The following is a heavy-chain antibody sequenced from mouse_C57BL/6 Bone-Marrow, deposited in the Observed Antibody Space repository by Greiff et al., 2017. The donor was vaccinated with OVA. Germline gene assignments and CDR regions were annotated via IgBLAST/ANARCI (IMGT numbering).Heavy chain of an antibody. V-gene: IGHV1-55*01. CDR1: GYTFTSYW. Sequence: QVQLKQPGAELVKPGASVKMSCKASGYTFTSYWLTWVKPRPGQGLEWIGDIYPGSGSTNYNEKFKSKATLTVDTSSSTAYMQLSSLTSEDSAVYYCARRYAFYWYFDVWGTGTTVTVSS. D-gene: IGHD2-12*01. CDR2: IYPGSGST. J-gene: IGHJ1*03. CDR3: ARRYAFYWYFDV.